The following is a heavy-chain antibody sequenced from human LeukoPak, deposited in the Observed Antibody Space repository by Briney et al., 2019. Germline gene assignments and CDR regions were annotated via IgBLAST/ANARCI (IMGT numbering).Heavy chain of an antibody. J-gene: IGHJ6*03. CDR1: GYTFTGYY. Sequence: GASXKVSCKASGYTFTGYYMHWVRQAPGQGLEWMGWINPNSGGTNYAQKFQGRVTMTRDTSISTAYMELSRLRSDDTAVYYCARGYSYGYVYYYMDVWGKGTTVTVSS. D-gene: IGHD5-18*01. CDR3: ARGYSYGYVYYYMDV. V-gene: IGHV1-2*02. CDR2: INPNSGGT.